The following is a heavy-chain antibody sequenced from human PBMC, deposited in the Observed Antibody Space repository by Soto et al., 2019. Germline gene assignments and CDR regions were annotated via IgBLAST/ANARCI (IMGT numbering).Heavy chain of an antibody. CDR2: IIPILGIA. CDR3: ASCGSTTCLHDYYYYYGMDV. J-gene: IGHJ6*02. D-gene: IGHD2-2*01. V-gene: IGHV1-69*02. CDR1: GGTFSSYT. Sequence: SVKVSCKASGGTFSSYTISWVRQAPGQGLEWMGRIIPILGIANYAQKFQGRVTITADESTSTAYMELSSLRSEDTAVYYCASCGSTTCLHDYYYYYGMDVWGQGTTVTVSS.